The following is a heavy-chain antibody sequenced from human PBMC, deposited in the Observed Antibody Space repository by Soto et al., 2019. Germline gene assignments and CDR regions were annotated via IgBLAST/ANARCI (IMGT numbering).Heavy chain of an antibody. Sequence: QVQLVESGGGVVQPGRSLRLSCAASGFTFSSYGMHWVRQAPGKGLEWVAVIWYDGSNKYYADSVKGGFTISRDNSKNTLYLQMNSLRAEDTAVYYCARDRLARRDSSGWCDYWGQGALVTVSS. V-gene: IGHV3-33*01. D-gene: IGHD6-19*01. CDR3: ARDRLARRDSSGWCDY. CDR2: IWYDGSNK. CDR1: GFTFSSYG. J-gene: IGHJ4*02.